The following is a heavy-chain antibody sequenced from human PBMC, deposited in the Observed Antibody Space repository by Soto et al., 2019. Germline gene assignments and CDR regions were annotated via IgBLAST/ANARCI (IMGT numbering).Heavy chain of an antibody. J-gene: IGHJ4*02. Sequence: SETLSLTCAVSGGSISSSNWWSWVRQPPGKGLEWIGEIYHSGSTNYNPSLKSRVTISVDKSKNQFSLKLSSVTAADTAVYYCARVSSCSGGSCYYYFDYWGQGTLVTVSS. CDR2: IYHSGST. CDR1: GGSISSSNW. CDR3: ARVSSCSGGSCYYYFDY. V-gene: IGHV4-4*02. D-gene: IGHD2-15*01.